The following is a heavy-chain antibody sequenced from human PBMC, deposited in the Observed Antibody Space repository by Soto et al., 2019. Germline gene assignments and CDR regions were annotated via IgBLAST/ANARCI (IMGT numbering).Heavy chain of an antibody. J-gene: IGHJ4*02. Sequence: QVQLQESGPGLVKPSETLSLTCNVSGGSLDDYYWSWIRQPPGKGLEWIGYIYYAGTITYNPSLQSRVTISVDRSKNQFSLRLSSVTAADTAVYYCARLGGYYQALDSWGQGTLVTVSS. V-gene: IGHV4-59*08. CDR1: GGSLDDYY. CDR3: ARLGGYYQALDS. D-gene: IGHD3-22*01. CDR2: IYYAGTI.